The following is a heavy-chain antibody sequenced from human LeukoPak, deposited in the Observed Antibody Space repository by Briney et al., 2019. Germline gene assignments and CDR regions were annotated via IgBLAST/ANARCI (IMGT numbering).Heavy chain of an antibody. CDR2: IHHSGRS. J-gene: IGHJ4*02. Sequence: PSETLSLTCTVSADSLSSGGHYWAWIRQFPGKGLESIGFIHHSGRSRHNPSLKDRFAISVDTSRKQFALKLSSVTAADTAMYYCARGGNRFGGFYFDYWGQGIQVIVSS. CDR3: ARGGNRFGGFYFDY. V-gene: IGHV4-31*03. CDR1: ADSLSSGGHY. D-gene: IGHD3-10*01.